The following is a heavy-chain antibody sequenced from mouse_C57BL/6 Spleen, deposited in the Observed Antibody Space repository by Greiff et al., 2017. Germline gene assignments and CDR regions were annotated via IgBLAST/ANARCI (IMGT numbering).Heavy chain of an antibody. CDR1: GYTFTDYY. CDR2: IYPGSGNT. Sequence: VQLVESGAELVRPGASVKLSCKASGYTFTDYYINWVKQRPGQGLEWIARIYPGSGNTYYNEKFKGKATLTAEKSSSTAYMQLSSLTSEDSAVYFCARATVVADYFDYWGQGTTLTVSS. J-gene: IGHJ2*01. D-gene: IGHD1-1*01. V-gene: IGHV1-76*01. CDR3: ARATVVADYFDY.